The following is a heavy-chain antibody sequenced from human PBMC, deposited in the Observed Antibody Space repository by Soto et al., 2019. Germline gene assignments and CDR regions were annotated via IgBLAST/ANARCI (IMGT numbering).Heavy chain of an antibody. CDR1: GFTFSSYA. V-gene: IGHV3-30-3*01. CDR3: ARDPITILLGGYGMDV. Sequence: QVQLVESGGGVVQPGRSLRLSCAASGFTFSSYAMHWVRQAPGKGLERVAVISYDGSNKYYADSVKGRFTISRDNSKNTLYLQMNSLRAEDTAVYYCARDPITILLGGYGMDVWGQGTTVTVSS. CDR2: ISYDGSNK. J-gene: IGHJ6*02. D-gene: IGHD3-3*01.